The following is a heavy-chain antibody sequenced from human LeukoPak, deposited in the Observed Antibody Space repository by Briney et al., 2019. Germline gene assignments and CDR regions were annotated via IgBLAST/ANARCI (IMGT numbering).Heavy chain of an antibody. CDR3: ARDYDFWSGDMGV. CDR1: GDSVSSNSYH. Sequence: SETLSLTCIVSGDSVSSNSYHWGWVRQPPGKGLEWIGSIYNSGSTYYNPSLKSRVTISVDTSKNQFSLKLSSVTAADTAVYYCARDYDFWSGDMGVWGKGTTVTVSS. J-gene: IGHJ6*03. V-gene: IGHV4-39*07. D-gene: IGHD3-3*01. CDR2: IYNSGST.